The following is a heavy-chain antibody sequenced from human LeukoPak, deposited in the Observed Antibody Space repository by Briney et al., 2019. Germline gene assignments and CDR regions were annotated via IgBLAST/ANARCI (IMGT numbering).Heavy chain of an antibody. CDR3: ARHSYTPFDY. V-gene: IGHV4-59*08. J-gene: IGHJ4*02. Sequence: SETLSLTCSVSGGSISTYYWSWIRQSPGKGLGWIGYIYHNGDTNYNPSFKNRVTISVDTSKNQFSLRLMSVTAADTAIYYCARHSYTPFDYWGQGSLVTVSS. CDR1: GGSISTYY. D-gene: IGHD2-2*02. CDR2: IYHNGDT.